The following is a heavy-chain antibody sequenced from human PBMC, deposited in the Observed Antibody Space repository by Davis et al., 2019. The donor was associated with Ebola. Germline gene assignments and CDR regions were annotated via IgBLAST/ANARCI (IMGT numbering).Heavy chain of an antibody. Sequence: AASVKVSCKASGYTFTAYYMHWVRQAPGQGLQWMGRINANTGGTNYAQIFQDRVTMTRDTSTNIAYMELSRLRSDDTAVYYCARVSGPATIFPGGDALDVWGRGTRVTVSA. CDR2: INANTGGT. CDR3: ARVSGPATIFPGGDALDV. J-gene: IGHJ3*01. CDR1: GYTFTAYY. V-gene: IGHV1-2*06. D-gene: IGHD2-2*01.